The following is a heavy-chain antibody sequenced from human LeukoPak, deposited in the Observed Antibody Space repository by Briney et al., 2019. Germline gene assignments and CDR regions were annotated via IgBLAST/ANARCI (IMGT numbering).Heavy chain of an antibody. V-gene: IGHV1-8*03. J-gene: IGHJ3*02. Sequence: ASVKVSCKGSGYTFTSYDINWVRQATGQGLGWMVWMNPHSDNTGYAQKFPAIVTITRNTSISTAYMELSTLTSEDTAVYYCASSPPYSSGWDTFDIWGQGTMVTVSS. D-gene: IGHD6-19*01. CDR3: ASSPPYSSGWDTFDI. CDR1: GYTFTSYD. CDR2: MNPHSDNT.